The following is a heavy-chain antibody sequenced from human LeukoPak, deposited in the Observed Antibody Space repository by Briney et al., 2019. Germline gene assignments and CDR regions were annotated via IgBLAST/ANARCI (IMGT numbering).Heavy chain of an antibody. CDR3: VKDRESHNGIWDAFDI. Sequence: GGSLRLSCIASGFTFANYAMTWVRQAPGKGLEWVSAIGGSGADTYYADAVKGRFTVSRDDSKNTLFLRMNSLRVEDTATHYCVKDRESHNGIWDAFDIWGQGTMVTVSS. CDR1: GFTFANYA. V-gene: IGHV3-23*01. J-gene: IGHJ3*02. CDR2: IGGSGADT. D-gene: IGHD1-26*01.